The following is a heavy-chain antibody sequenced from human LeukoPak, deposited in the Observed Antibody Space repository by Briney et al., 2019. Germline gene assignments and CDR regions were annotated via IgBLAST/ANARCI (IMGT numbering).Heavy chain of an antibody. D-gene: IGHD3-10*01. Sequence: GRSLRLSCTASKFTFSNYGMQWVRQAPGKGLEWVAVVSSDGGTKYYADSVKGRFTISRDNSRNTMYLQMDSLRAEDTAVYYCAKEYDSGGYGANFGYWGQGTLVTVSS. CDR1: KFTFSNYG. CDR2: VSSDGGTK. V-gene: IGHV3-30*18. J-gene: IGHJ4*02. CDR3: AKEYDSGGYGANFGY.